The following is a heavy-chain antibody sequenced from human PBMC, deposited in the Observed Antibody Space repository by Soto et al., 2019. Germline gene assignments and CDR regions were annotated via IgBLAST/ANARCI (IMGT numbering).Heavy chain of an antibody. CDR2: VYHTGDT. J-gene: IGHJ5*02. CDR3: AREIVTAGGNNYFDP. Sequence: SETLSLTGGVSGGTVASSHWWSWVRQSPGGGLEWIGNVYHTGDTNLNPSLQSRVTISVDKSNNQFSLRLNSLTAADTDVYFCAREIVTAGGNNYFDPWGPGTLVTVSS. CDR1: GGTVASSHW. V-gene: IGHV4-4*02. D-gene: IGHD2-21*02.